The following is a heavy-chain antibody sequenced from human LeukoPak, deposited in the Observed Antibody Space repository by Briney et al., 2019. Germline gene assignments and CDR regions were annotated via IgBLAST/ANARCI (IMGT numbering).Heavy chain of an antibody. D-gene: IGHD1-26*01. CDR1: GGSFSGYY. CDR2: INHSGST. J-gene: IGHJ3*02. V-gene: IGHV4-34*01. CDR3: ARSRPWASGSYYRGAFDI. Sequence: PSETLSLTCAVYGGSFSGYYWSWIRQPPGKGLEWIGEINHSGSTNYNPSLKSRVTISVDTSKNQFSLKLSSVTAADTAVYYCARSRPWASGSYYRGAFDIWCQGTMVTVSS.